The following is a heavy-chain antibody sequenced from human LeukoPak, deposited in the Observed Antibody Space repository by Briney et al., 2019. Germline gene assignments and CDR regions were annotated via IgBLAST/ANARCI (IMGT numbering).Heavy chain of an antibody. CDR3: AREVDYDSSGYYSFDY. D-gene: IGHD3-22*01. Sequence: SVKVSCKASGGTFSSYAISWVRQAPGQGLEWMGGIIPIFGTANYAQKFQGRVTITADESASTAYMELSSLRSEDTAVYYCAREVDYDSSGYYSFDYWGQGTLVTVSS. J-gene: IGHJ4*02. V-gene: IGHV1-69*13. CDR1: GGTFSSYA. CDR2: IIPIFGTA.